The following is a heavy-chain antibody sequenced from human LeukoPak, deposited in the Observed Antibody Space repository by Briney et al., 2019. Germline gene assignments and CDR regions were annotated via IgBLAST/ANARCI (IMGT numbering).Heavy chain of an antibody. CDR2: IYHSGNT. J-gene: IGHJ4*01. Sequence: PSETLSLTCTVSGYSISSGYYWGWIRQPPGKGLEWIGSIYHSGNTYYNPSLKSRVTISVDTSKNQFSLKLSSVTAADTAVYYCARVDPRSGAXYFDY. D-gene: IGHD3-3*01. CDR3: ARVDPRSGAXYFDY. CDR1: GYSISSGYY. V-gene: IGHV4-38-2*02.